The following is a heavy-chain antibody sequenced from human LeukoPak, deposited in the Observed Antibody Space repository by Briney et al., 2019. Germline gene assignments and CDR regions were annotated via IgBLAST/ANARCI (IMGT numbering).Heavy chain of an antibody. CDR3: ARIRVSIAAAGTEAYYYYYGMDV. J-gene: IGHJ6*02. CDR1: GFSLSTSGMC. Sequence: SGPTLVNPTQTLTLTCTFSGFSLSTSGMCVSWIRQPPGKALEWLARIDWDDDKYYSTSLETRLTISKDTSKNQVVLTMTNMDLVDTATYYCARIRVSIAAAGTEAYYYYYGMDVWGQGTTVTVSS. V-gene: IGHV2-70*11. D-gene: IGHD6-13*01. CDR2: IDWDDDK.